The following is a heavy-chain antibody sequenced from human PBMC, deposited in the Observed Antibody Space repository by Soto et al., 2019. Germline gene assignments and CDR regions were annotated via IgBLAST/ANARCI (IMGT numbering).Heavy chain of an antibody. CDR1: GYSLTSYA. V-gene: IGHV1-3*01. D-gene: IGHD6-13*01. J-gene: IGHJ5*02. CDR3: ARAKTAQLGPGRWFDP. Sequence: GXPVKVSCNASGYSLTSYAMRWVRQAPGQRLEWMGWINAGNGNTKYSQKFQGRVTITRDTSASTAYMELSSLRSEDTAVYYCARAKTAQLGPGRWFDPWGQGTLVTVSS. CDR2: INAGNGNT.